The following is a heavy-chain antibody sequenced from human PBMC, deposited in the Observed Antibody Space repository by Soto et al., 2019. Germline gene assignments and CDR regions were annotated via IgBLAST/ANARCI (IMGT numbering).Heavy chain of an antibody. CDR3: ATAPIEDSSGYRFDY. CDR1: GDSISRSSHY. CDR2: VHISEKT. D-gene: IGHD3-22*01. J-gene: IGHJ4*02. Sequence: PSETLSLTCSVSGDSISRSSHYWGWIRQPPGKGLEWIGSVHISEKTYYNPYLKSRVTVLMDTSKNEFSLKLRSVTAAYMAVYYCATAPIEDSSGYRFDYWGQGTLVTVSS. V-gene: IGHV4-39*01.